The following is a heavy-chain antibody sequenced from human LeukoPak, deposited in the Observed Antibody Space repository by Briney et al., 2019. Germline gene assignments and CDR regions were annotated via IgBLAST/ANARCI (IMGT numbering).Heavy chain of an antibody. V-gene: IGHV4-31*03. CDR2: IYYSGST. Sequence: PSQTLSLTCTVSGGSISSGGYYWSWIRQHPGKGLEWIGYIYYSGSTYYNPSLKSRVTISVDTSKNQFSLKLSSVTAADTAVYYCARDCSGGSCQESGPYYYYGMDVWGQGTTVTVSS. D-gene: IGHD2-15*01. J-gene: IGHJ6*02. CDR3: ARDCSGGSCQESGPYYYYGMDV. CDR1: GGSISSGGYY.